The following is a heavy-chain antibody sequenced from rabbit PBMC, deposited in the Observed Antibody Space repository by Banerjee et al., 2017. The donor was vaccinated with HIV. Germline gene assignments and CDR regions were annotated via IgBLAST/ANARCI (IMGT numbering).Heavy chain of an antibody. D-gene: IGHD7-1*01. CDR1: GFSLSSYH. J-gene: IGHJ4*01. CDR3: ARYVTGGYAGYGINL. CDR2: IYAGSGST. Sequence: QQLEESGGGLVKPGGCLELFCKASGFSLSSYHMGWVRQAPGKGLEWIGDIYAGSGSTYYASWVNGRFTISSNTNQSTGCLQLNSLTATDTATYFCARYVTGGYAGYGINLWGPVSMV. V-gene: IGHV1S7*01.